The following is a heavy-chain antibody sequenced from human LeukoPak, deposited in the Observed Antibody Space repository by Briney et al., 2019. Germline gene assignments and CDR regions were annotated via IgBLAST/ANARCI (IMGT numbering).Heavy chain of an antibody. Sequence: PGGSLRLSCVASGFPFSAYAMSWVRQAPGKGLEWVSGIRGSGETTYYAESVKGRFTIQRDNSKNTLYLQMNSLRAEDTALYYCAGGHYGDYGAYWGQGTLVTVSS. J-gene: IGHJ4*02. CDR3: AGGHYGDYGAY. D-gene: IGHD4-17*01. CDR2: IRGSGETT. CDR1: GFPFSAYA. V-gene: IGHV3-23*01.